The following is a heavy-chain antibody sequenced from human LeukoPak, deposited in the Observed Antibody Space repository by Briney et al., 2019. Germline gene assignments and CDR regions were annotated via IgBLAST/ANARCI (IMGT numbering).Heavy chain of an antibody. Sequence: GGSLRLSCAASGFTFSSYGMHWVRQAPGKGLEWVAVIWYDGSNKYYADSVKGRFTISRENSKNTLYLQMHSLRAEDTAVYYCAKGDSSTTRYYFDYWGQGTLVTVSS. V-gene: IGHV3-33*06. CDR1: GFTFSSYG. CDR3: AKGDSSTTRYYFDY. CDR2: IWYDGSNK. D-gene: IGHD6-13*01. J-gene: IGHJ4*02.